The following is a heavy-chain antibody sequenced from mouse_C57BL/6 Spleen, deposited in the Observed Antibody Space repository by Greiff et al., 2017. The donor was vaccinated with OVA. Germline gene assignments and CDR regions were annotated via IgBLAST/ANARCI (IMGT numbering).Heavy chain of an antibody. Sequence: EVKLMESGEGLVKPGGSLKLSCAASGFTFSSYAMPWVRQTPEQRLEWVAYISSGGGYIYYAETVKGLFTITRDKARNTLYLHMSSLKSEDTAMYYGTRESVSSLCYFDYWGQGTTLTVSS. V-gene: IGHV5-9-1*02. CDR1: GFTFSSYA. CDR3: TRESVSSLCYFDY. D-gene: IGHD1-1*01. CDR2: ISSGGGYI. J-gene: IGHJ2*01.